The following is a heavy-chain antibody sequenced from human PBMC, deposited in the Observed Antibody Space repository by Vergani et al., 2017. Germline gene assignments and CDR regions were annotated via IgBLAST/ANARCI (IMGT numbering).Heavy chain of an antibody. D-gene: IGHD4-17*01. CDR2: INPNSGGT. J-gene: IGHJ2*01. CDR1: GGTFSSYA. V-gene: IGHV1-2*04. CDR3: ARGRTTVTTAPPRWYFDL. Sequence: QVQLVQSGAEVKKPGSSVKVSCKASGGTFSSYAISWVRQAPGQGLEWMGWINPNSGGTNYAQKFQGWVTMTRDTSISTAYMELSRLRSDDTAVYYCARGRTTVTTAPPRWYFDLWGRSTLVTVSS.